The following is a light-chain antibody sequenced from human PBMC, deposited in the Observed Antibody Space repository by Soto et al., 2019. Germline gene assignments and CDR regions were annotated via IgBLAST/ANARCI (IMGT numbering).Light chain of an antibody. CDR1: QGISSY. Sequence: AIRMTQSPSSLSASTGDRVTITCRVSQGISSYLAWYQQKPGKAPKLRIYAASPLQRGVPSRFSGSGSGTDFTLTISCLQSEDVATYYCQQYYSYPLTFGGGTKVDI. V-gene: IGKV1-8*01. J-gene: IGKJ4*01. CDR3: QQYYSYPLT. CDR2: AAS.